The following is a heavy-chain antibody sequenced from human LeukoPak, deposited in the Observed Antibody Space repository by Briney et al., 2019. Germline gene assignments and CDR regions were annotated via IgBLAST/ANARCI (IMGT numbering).Heavy chain of an antibody. V-gene: IGHV5-51*01. CDR1: GYSFTSYW. D-gene: IGHD3-22*01. CDR2: IYPGDSDT. CDR3: ARKARLSYYDSSGYYQYYFDY. J-gene: IGHJ4*02. Sequence: GESLKISCKGSGYSFTSYWIGWVRQMPGKSLEWMGIIYPGDSDTRYSPSFQGQVTISADKSISTAYLQWSSLKASDTAMYYCARKARLSYYDSSGYYQYYFDYWGQGTLVTVSS.